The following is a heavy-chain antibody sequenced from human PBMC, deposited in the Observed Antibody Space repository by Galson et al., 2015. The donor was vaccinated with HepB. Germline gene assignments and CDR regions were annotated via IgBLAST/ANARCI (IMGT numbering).Heavy chain of an antibody. V-gene: IGHV3-33*06. CDR3: AKVQQYDAFDI. CDR1: GFTFSSYG. CDR2: IWYDGSNK. J-gene: IGHJ3*02. Sequence: SLRLSCAASGFTFSSYGMHWVRQAPGKGLEWVAVIWYDGSNKYYADSVKGRFTISRDNSKNTLYLQMNSLRAEDTAVYYCAKVQQYDAFDIWGQGTMVTVSS. D-gene: IGHD4-11*01.